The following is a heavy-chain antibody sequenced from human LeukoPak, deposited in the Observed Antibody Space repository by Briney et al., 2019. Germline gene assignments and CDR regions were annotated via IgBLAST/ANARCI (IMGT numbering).Heavy chain of an antibody. V-gene: IGHV4-59*01. CDR2: ISYSGST. J-gene: IGHJ6*02. CDR1: GGSISAYY. Sequence: SETLSLTCTVSGGSISAYYWSWFRQPPGKGLEWNGFISYSGSTNYNPSLKSRVTISVDTSKNQFSLKLSSVTAADTAVYYCAREAVAGGSGSNYYYYGVDVWGQGTTVTVSS. D-gene: IGHD3-10*01. CDR3: AREAVAGGSGSNYYYYGVDV.